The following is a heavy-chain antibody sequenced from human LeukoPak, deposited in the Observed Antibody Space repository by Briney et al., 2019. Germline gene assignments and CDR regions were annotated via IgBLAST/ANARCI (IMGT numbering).Heavy chain of an antibody. J-gene: IGHJ5*02. CDR2: IYYSGNT. Sequence: PSETLSLTCAVSGYSISSGYHWAWIREPPGKGLEWIGSIYYSGNTYYNPSLKSRVTISVDTSKNQFSLKLSSVTAADTAVYYCARLNTGVLGSRINNWFDRWGQGTLVTVSS. V-gene: IGHV4-38-2*01. CDR1: GYSISSGYH. D-gene: IGHD6-13*01. CDR3: ARLNTGVLGSRINNWFDR.